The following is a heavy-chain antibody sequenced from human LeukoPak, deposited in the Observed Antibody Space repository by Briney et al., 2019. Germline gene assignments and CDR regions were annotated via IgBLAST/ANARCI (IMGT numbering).Heavy chain of an antibody. V-gene: IGHV1-24*01. CDR3: ATWYYYDSSDYYLADY. Sequence: AASVKVSCKVSGYTLTEFSMHWVRQAPGKGLEWMGGFDPEDGETIYAQELQGRVTMTKDTSTDTAYMELSSLRSEDTAVYYCATWYYYDSSDYYLADYWGQGTLVTVSS. CDR2: FDPEDGET. CDR1: GYTLTEFS. J-gene: IGHJ4*02. D-gene: IGHD3-22*01.